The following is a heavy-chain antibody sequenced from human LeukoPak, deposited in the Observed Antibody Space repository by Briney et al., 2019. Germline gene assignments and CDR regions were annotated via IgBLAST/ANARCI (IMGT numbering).Heavy chain of an antibody. CDR1: GYTFTSYD. CDR3: ARGGIAARAIDY. V-gene: IGHV1-8*03. CDR2: MNPNSGNT. Sequence: ASVKVSCKASGYTFTSYDINWVRQATGQGLEWMGWMNPNSGNTGYAQKFQGRVTITRNTSISTAYMELSSLRSEDTAVYYCARGGIAARAIDYWGQGTLVTVSS. D-gene: IGHD6-6*01. J-gene: IGHJ4*02.